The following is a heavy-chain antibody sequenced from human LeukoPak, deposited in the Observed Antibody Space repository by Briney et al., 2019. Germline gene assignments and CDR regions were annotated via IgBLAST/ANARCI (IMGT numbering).Heavy chain of an antibody. D-gene: IGHD1-14*01. CDR3: ARGRNHAFDI. Sequence: SQTLSLTFAISGDSISSSNDAWNWIRQSPSRGLEWLGRTYYMSNDYAVSVKSRMTINADTSKNQVSLQLSSVTPEDTAIYYCARGRNHAFDIWGQGTLVTVSS. J-gene: IGHJ3*02. CDR2: TYYMSN. CDR1: GDSISSSNDA. V-gene: IGHV6-1*01.